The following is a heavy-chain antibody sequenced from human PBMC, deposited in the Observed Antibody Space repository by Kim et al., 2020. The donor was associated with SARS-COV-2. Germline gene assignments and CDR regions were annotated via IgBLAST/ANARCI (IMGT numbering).Heavy chain of an antibody. Sequence: SCTQSLKSRVTISVDRSKNQFSLKLRSVTAADTAVYYCARGPYSSSWYAGWGQGTLVTVSS. V-gene: IGHV4-34*01. CDR3: ARGPYSSSWYAG. D-gene: IGHD6-13*01. J-gene: IGHJ4*02.